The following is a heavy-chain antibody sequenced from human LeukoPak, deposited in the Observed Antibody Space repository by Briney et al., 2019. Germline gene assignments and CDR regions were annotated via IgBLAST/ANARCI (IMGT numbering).Heavy chain of an antibody. Sequence: PSETLSLTCTVSGGSISSGSYYWSWIRQPAGKGLEWIGRIYTSGSTNYNPSLKSRVTISVDTSKNQFSLKLSSVTAADTAVYYCASQVAGYLFDYWGQGTLVTVSS. CDR1: GGSISSGSYY. J-gene: IGHJ4*02. V-gene: IGHV4-61*02. D-gene: IGHD6-19*01. CDR3: ASQVAGYLFDY. CDR2: IYTSGST.